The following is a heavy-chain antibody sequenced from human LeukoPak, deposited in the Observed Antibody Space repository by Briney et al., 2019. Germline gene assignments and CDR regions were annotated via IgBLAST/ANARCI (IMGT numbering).Heavy chain of an antibody. CDR1: GYSFTTYW. CDR3: ARLAYCGGDCYRTTRGYFQY. V-gene: IGHV5-51*01. J-gene: IGHJ1*01. CDR2: IYPGDSET. D-gene: IGHD2-21*02. Sequence: GESLKISCMGSGYSFTTYWIGWVRQMPGKGLEWMGIIYPGDSETKYSPSFQGQVTISADKSINTVYLQWSSLKASDTAIYYCARLAYCGGDCYRTTRGYFQYWGQGKLVTVSS.